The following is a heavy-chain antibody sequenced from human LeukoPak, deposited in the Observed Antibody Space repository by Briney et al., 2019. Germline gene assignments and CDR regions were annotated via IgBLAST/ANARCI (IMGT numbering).Heavy chain of an antibody. V-gene: IGHV4-59*01. CDR2: IFDIATT. J-gene: IGHJ3*02. D-gene: IGHD3-9*01. CDR1: GASLSNYY. Sequence: PSETLSLTCTVSGASLSNYYWSWIRQPPGKGREWIGYIFDIATTNDNPSLKRRVAISVDTSKHQFSLKLSSVTAADTDVYYCARGLVIRQDDAFDIWGQGTMVTVSS. CDR3: ARGLVIRQDDAFDI.